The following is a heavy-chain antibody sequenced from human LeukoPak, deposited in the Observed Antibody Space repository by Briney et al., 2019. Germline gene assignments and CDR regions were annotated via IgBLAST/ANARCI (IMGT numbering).Heavy chain of an antibody. Sequence: SETLSLTCTVSGGSISSGSYYWSWIRQPAGKGLEWIGSIYYTGSTNYNPSLKSRVTMSVDTSKNQFSLKLNSVTAADTAVYNCARGGLGSSSSVRYFHYMDVWGKGTTVTVSS. CDR3: ARGGLGSSSSVRYFHYMDV. D-gene: IGHD6-6*01. V-gene: IGHV4-61*10. CDR2: IYYTGST. CDR1: GGSISSGSYY. J-gene: IGHJ6*03.